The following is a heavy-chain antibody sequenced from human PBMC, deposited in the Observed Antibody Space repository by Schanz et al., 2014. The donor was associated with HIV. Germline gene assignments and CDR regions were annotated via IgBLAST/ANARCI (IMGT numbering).Heavy chain of an antibody. D-gene: IGHD5-18*01. CDR1: GFTFSSYT. CDR2: IGGSRGGT. J-gene: IGHJ5*02. Sequence: EVQLLESGGGLVQPGGSLRLSCAASGFTFSSYTMTWVRQAPGKGLEWVSGIGGSRGGTYYADSVKGRFTISRDNSKNTLYLQMKSLRADDTAIYYCVKAYSSGFSGAGSWGQGALVTVSS. V-gene: IGHV3-23*01. CDR3: VKAYSSGFSGAGS.